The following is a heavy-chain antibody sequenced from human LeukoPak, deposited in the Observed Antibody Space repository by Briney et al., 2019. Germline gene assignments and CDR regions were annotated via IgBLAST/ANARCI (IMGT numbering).Heavy chain of an antibody. CDR1: GYTFISYY. CDR3: ARGALLPGYSALVGDY. V-gene: IGHV1-46*01. J-gene: IGHJ4*02. D-gene: IGHD3-9*01. Sequence: ASVKVSCKASGYTFISYYMHWVRQAPGQGLEWMGIINPGGSVTTYAQNFQGRLTITRDTSTNTVYMELGSLTSEDTAVYYCARGALLPGYSALVGDYWGRGTLVTVSP. CDR2: INPGGSVT.